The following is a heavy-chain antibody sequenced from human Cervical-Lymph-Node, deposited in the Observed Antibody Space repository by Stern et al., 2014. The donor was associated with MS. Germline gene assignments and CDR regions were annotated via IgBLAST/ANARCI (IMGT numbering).Heavy chain of an antibody. Sequence: VQLVESGAEVKKPGASVKVSCKVSGYTLTGLSMHWVRQAPGKGLEWMGGFDPEDGETSYAQKFQGRVTMTEDTSTDTAYMELSSLRSEDTAVYYCATARPTQWELPLFDYWGQGTLVTVSS. V-gene: IGHV1-24*01. CDR3: ATARPTQWELPLFDY. CDR1: GYTLTGLS. D-gene: IGHD1-26*01. CDR2: FDPEDGET. J-gene: IGHJ4*02.